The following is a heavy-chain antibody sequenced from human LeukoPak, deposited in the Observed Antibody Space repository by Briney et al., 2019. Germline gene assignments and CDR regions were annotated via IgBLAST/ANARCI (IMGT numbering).Heavy chain of an antibody. V-gene: IGHV3-23*01. CDR3: ARGSFGTHWYFDL. J-gene: IGHJ2*01. CDR1: GFTFSSYG. D-gene: IGHD3-10*01. CDR2: IADDSTAT. Sequence: PGGSLRLSCAAPGFTFSSYGMNWVLQAPGKGLEWVSYIADDSTATYYPDSVKGRFTISRDNSKNTLSLLMNSLRAEDTAVYYCARGSFGTHWYFDLWGRGTLVTVSS.